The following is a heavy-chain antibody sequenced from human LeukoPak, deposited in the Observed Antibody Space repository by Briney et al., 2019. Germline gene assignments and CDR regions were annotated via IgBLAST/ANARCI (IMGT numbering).Heavy chain of an antibody. J-gene: IGHJ4*02. Sequence: SETLSLTCAVSGYSISSGYYWGWIRQPPGKGLEWIGSIYHSGSTYYDPSLKSRVTISVDTSKNQFSLKLSSVTAADTAVYYCARGGIAAAAPFDYWGQGTLVTVSS. CDR1: GYSISSGYY. CDR2: IYHSGST. D-gene: IGHD6-13*01. CDR3: ARGGIAAAAPFDY. V-gene: IGHV4-38-2*01.